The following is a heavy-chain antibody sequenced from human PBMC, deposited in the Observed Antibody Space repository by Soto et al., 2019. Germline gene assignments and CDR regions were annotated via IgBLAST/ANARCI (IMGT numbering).Heavy chain of an antibody. CDR3: ARGYYYGSGRPTPGGMDV. CDR2: ISTYTGNT. V-gene: IGHV1-18*01. D-gene: IGHD3-10*01. J-gene: IGHJ6*02. Sequence: QVHLVQSGAEVKKPGASVKVSCKASGYTFTNYDINWVRQAPGQGLEWMGWISTYTGNTNYAQKLQGRVTMTKDTSTSTAYMEVRSLRSDDTAVYYCARGYYYGSGRPTPGGMDVWGQGTTVTVSS. CDR1: GYTFTNYD.